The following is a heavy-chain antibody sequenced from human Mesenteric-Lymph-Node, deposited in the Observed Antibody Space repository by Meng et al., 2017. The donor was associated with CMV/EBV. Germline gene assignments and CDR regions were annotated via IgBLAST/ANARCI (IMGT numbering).Heavy chain of an antibody. CDR1: GGSVSGDSYY. CDR2: IYHSGSP. J-gene: IGHJ3*02. D-gene: IGHD3-10*01. V-gene: IGHV4-61*01. CDR3: ARDHRGVDALDI. Sequence: TVSGGSVSGDSYYWSWIRQPPGQGLEWIGYIYHSGSPNYNPSLRGRVTISIDTSKTQFSLKLTSVTAADTAVYYCARDHRGVDALDIWGQGTMVTVSS.